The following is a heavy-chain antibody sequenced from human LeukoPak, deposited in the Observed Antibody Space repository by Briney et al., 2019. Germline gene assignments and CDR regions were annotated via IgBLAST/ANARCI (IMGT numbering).Heavy chain of an antibody. CDR3: ARGGAVAGTARDFDY. CDR1: GYTFTSYG. V-gene: IGHV1-18*01. Sequence: ASVKVSYKASGYTFTSYGISWVRQAPGQGLEWMGWISAYNGNTNYAQKLQGRVTMTTDTSTSTAYMELRSLRSDDTAVYYCARGGAVAGTARDFDYWGQGTLVTVSS. J-gene: IGHJ4*02. D-gene: IGHD6-19*01. CDR2: ISAYNGNT.